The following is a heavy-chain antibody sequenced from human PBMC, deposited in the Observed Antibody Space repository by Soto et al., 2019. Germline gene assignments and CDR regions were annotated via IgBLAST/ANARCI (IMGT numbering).Heavy chain of an antibody. CDR1: GYNFTSYA. Sequence: APVKDSGKASGYNFTSYAMHWGRQTPGQRLEWMGWINAGNGNTKYSQKFQGRVTITRDTSASTAYMELSSLRSEDTAVYYCAVSIAVAGTPFDYWGQGTLVTVSS. V-gene: IGHV1-3*01. CDR2: INAGNGNT. D-gene: IGHD6-19*01. CDR3: AVSIAVAGTPFDY. J-gene: IGHJ4*02.